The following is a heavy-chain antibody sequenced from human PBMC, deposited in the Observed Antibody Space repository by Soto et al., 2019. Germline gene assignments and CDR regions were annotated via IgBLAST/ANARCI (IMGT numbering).Heavy chain of an antibody. J-gene: IGHJ4*02. V-gene: IGHV4-30-4*01. CDR1: GGSISSGDYY. CDR3: ARGNPSRDYGDYGGNFDY. D-gene: IGHD4-17*01. Sequence: TSETLSLTCSVSGGSISSGDYYWSWIRQPPGRGLEWIGYISYSGSTYQNPSLKNRVSISIDTSKNQFSLNLNSVTAADTAVYFCARGNPSRDYGDYGGNFDYWGLGILVTVSS. CDR2: ISYSGST.